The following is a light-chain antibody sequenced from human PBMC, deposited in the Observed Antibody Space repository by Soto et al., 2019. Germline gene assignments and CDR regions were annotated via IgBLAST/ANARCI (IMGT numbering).Light chain of an antibody. CDR2: DVS. V-gene: IGLV2-14*03. CDR1: SSDVGAYHY. J-gene: IGLJ2*01. CDR3: SSYTTTRTLV. Sequence: QSALTQPASVSGSPGQSITISCTGTSSDVGAYHYVSWYQQHPGKVPKGILYDVSDRPSGVSSRFSGSKSGNTASLTISGLQAEDEADYSCSSYTTTRTLVFGGGTKVTVL.